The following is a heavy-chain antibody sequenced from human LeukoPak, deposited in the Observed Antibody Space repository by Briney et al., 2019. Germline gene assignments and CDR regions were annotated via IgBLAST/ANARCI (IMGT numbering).Heavy chain of an antibody. J-gene: IGHJ4*02. CDR1: GYSFTSYW. Sequence: GESLQISCKGSGYSFTSYWISWVRQMPGKGLEWMGRIDTSDSYTNYSPSFQGHVTISADKSISTAYLQWSSLKASDTAMYYCARGPRGYCSSTSCYGTYFDYWGQGTLVTVSS. CDR2: IDTSDSYT. CDR3: ARGPRGYCSSTSCYGTYFDY. V-gene: IGHV5-10-1*01. D-gene: IGHD2-2*03.